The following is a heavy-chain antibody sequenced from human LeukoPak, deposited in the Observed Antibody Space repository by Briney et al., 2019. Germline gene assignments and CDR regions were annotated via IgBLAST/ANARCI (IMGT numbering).Heavy chain of an antibody. J-gene: IGHJ4*02. Sequence: GRSLRLSCAASGFTFSSYAMHWVRQAPGKGLEWVAVISYDGSNKYYADSVKGRFTITRDNSKNTLYLQMNSLRAEDTAVYYCAKVEAAVAGAFDYWGQGTLVTVSS. CDR1: GFTFSSYA. CDR3: AKVEAAVAGAFDY. V-gene: IGHV3-30-3*01. CDR2: ISYDGSNK. D-gene: IGHD6-19*01.